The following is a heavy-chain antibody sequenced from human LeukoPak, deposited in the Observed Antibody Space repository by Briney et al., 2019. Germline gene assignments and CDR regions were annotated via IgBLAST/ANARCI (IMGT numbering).Heavy chain of an antibody. V-gene: IGHV3-23*01. CDR3: ARDSLGSMEY. CDR1: GLTFSSYG. D-gene: IGHD3-16*01. J-gene: IGHJ4*02. CDR2: ITGTGGGT. Sequence: GGSLRLSCAASGLTFSSYGMTWVRQAPGKGLEWVSAITGTGGGTYYAHSVKGRFTISRDNSKNTLYLQMNSLRAEDTAVYYCARDSLGSMEYWGQGTLVTVSS.